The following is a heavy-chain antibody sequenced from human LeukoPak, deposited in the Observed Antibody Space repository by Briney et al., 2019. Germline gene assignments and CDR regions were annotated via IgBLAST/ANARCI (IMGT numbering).Heavy chain of an antibody. CDR1: GYTFTGYY. CDR3: ALTTVVTYYYYYMDV. J-gene: IGHJ6*03. D-gene: IGHD4-23*01. V-gene: IGHV1-69*13. CDR2: IIPIFGTA. Sequence: VASVKVSCKASGYTFTGYYMHWVRQAPGQGLEWMGGIIPIFGTANYAQKFQGRVTITADESTSTAYMELSSLRSEDTAVYYCALTTVVTYYYYYMDVWGKGTTVTISS.